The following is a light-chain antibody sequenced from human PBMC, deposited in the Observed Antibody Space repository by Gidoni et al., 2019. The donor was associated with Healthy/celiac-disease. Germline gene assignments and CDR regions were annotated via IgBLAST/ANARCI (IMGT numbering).Light chain of an antibody. CDR1: QSVLYSDNNNNY. V-gene: IGKV4-1*01. CDR3: QQYDSTPLT. CDR2: WAS. Sequence: DIVMTQSPDSLAVSLGERATINCKSSQSVLYSDNNNNYLSWYQQKPVQPPKLLIYWASTRESGVPDRFSGSGSGTDFTLTISSLQAEDVAVYYCQQYDSTPLTFGGGTKVEIK. J-gene: IGKJ4*01.